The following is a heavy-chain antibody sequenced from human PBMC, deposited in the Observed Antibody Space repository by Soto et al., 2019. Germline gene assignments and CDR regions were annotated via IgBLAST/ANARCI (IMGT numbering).Heavy chain of an antibody. CDR3: TTYSRATVTTATLNY. Sequence: EVQLVESGGVLVKPGGSLRLSCAASGFTFSNAWMNWVRQAPGKGLEWDGRIKSKTDGGTTDYAAPVKGRFTISRDDSKNTLYLQRNSLKTADTAVYYCTTYSRATVTTATLNYWGQGTLVTVCS. V-gene: IGHV3-15*07. CDR2: IKSKTDGGTT. D-gene: IGHD4-4*01. CDR1: GFTFSNAW. J-gene: IGHJ4*02.